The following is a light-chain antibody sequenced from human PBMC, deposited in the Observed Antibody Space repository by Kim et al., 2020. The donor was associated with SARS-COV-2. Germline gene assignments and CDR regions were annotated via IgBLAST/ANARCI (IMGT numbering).Light chain of an antibody. J-gene: IGKJ2*01. CDR2: GAS. CDR1: QSVSNY. V-gene: IGKV3-11*01. Sequence: EIVLIQSPATLSLSPGDRATLSCRASQSVSNYLAWYQQKPGQAPTLLIYGASNRATDIPARFSGSGSGTYFTLTITSLEPEDIGVYYCQQRSNWPRTFGQGTKLEI. CDR3: QQRSNWPRT.